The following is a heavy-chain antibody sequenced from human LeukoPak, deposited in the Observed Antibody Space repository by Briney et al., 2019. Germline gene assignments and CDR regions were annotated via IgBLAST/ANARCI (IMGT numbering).Heavy chain of an antibody. CDR2: ISYDGSNK. CDR1: GFTFSSYG. Sequence: GGSLRLSCAASGFTFSSYGMHWVRQATGKGLEWVAVISYDGSNKYYADSVKGRFTISRDNSKNTLYLQMNSLRAEDTAVYYCAKEGGYYYYYYMDVWGKGTTVTISS. J-gene: IGHJ6*03. V-gene: IGHV3-30*18. D-gene: IGHD3-16*01. CDR3: AKEGGYYYYYYMDV.